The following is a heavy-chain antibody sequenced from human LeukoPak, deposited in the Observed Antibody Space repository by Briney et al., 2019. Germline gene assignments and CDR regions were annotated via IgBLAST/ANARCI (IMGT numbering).Heavy chain of an antibody. Sequence: PSETLSLTCTVSGGSISSYYWSWIRQPPGKGLEWIGYIYYSGSTNYNPSLKSRVTISVDTSKNQFSLKLSSVTAADTAVYYCARPGVGEHGMDVWGQGTTVTVSS. J-gene: IGHJ6*02. CDR2: IYYSGST. D-gene: IGHD4-17*01. V-gene: IGHV4-59*08. CDR1: GGSISSYY. CDR3: ARPGVGEHGMDV.